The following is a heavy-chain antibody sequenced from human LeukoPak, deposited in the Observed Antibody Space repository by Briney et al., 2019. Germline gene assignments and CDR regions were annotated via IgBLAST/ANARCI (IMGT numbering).Heavy chain of an antibody. Sequence: GGSLRLSCAASGFTFSSYAMSWVRQAPGKGLEWVSAISGSGGSTYYADSVKGRFTISRDNSKNTLYLQMNSLRAEDTAVYYCAKDLVPSVSPDSVWGSYRTDYWGQGTLVTVSS. V-gene: IGHV3-23*01. CDR1: GFTFSSYA. CDR3: AKDLVPSVSPDSVWGSYRTDY. CDR2: ISGSGGST. D-gene: IGHD3-16*02. J-gene: IGHJ4*02.